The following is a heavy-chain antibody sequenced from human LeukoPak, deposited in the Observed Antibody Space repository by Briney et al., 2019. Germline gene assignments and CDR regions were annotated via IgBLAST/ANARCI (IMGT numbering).Heavy chain of an antibody. CDR3: ARVGYSYGTPDAFDI. D-gene: IGHD5-18*01. CDR1: GFTFSSYS. Sequence: GGSLRLSCAASGFTFSSYSMNWVRQAPGKGLEWVSSISSSSSYIYYADSVKGRFTISRDNAKNSLYLQMNSLRAEDTAVYYCARVGYSYGTPDAFDIWGQGTMVTVSS. V-gene: IGHV3-21*01. CDR2: ISSSSSYI. J-gene: IGHJ3*02.